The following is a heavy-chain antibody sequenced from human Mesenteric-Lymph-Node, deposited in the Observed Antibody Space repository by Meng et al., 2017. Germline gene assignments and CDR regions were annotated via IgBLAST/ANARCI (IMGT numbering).Heavy chain of an antibody. V-gene: IGHV3-30*04. J-gene: IGHJ4*02. D-gene: IGHD3-3*01. CDR3: ARVKGLLSDY. CDR1: GFTFSSYA. Sequence: GESLKISCAASGFTFSSYAMHWVRQAPGKGLELVAVISYEGSNKYYADSVKGRFTISRDNSKNTLYLQMNSLRAEDTAVYYCARVKGLLSDYWGQGTLVTVSS. CDR2: ISYEGSNK.